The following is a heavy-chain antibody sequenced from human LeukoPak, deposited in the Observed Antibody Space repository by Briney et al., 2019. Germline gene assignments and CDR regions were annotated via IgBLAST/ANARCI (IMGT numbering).Heavy chain of an antibody. CDR1: GYTFTSYG. V-gene: IGHV1-18*01. Sequence: ASVTVSCKASGYTFTSYGISWVRQAPGQGLEWMGWISAYNGNTNYAQKLQGRVTMTTDTSTSTAYMELRSLRSDDTAVYYCARIFIAADGDNWFDPWGQGTLVTVSS. CDR3: ARIFIAADGDNWFDP. J-gene: IGHJ5*02. CDR2: ISAYNGNT. D-gene: IGHD6-13*01.